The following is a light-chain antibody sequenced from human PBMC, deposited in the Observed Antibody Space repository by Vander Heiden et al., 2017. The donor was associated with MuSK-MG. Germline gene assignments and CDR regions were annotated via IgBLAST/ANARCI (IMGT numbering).Light chain of an antibody. CDR2: DVS. V-gene: IGLV2-11*01. J-gene: IGLJ3*02. CDR1: SSDVGAYNY. CDR3: CSYAGSYTWV. Sequence: QSALTQPRSVSGSPGQSVTISCTGTSSDVGAYNYVPWYQRHPGKAPKLMIYDVSKRPSGVPDRFSGSKSGNTASLTISGLQAEDEADYYCCSYAGSYTWVFGGGTKLTVL.